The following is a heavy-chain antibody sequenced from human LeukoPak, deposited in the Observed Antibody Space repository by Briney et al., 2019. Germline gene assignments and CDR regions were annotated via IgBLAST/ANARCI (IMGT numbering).Heavy chain of an antibody. D-gene: IGHD6-19*01. CDR2: INSDGSST. J-gene: IGHJ4*02. Sequence: GGSLRLSCVASGFTFSSYWMYWVRQAPGKGLVWVSRINSDGSSTSYADSVKGRFTISRDNAKNTLYLQMNSLRAEDTAVYYCARKFKAVAGFDYWGQGTLVTVSS. V-gene: IGHV3-74*01. CDR3: ARKFKAVAGFDY. CDR1: GFTFSSYW.